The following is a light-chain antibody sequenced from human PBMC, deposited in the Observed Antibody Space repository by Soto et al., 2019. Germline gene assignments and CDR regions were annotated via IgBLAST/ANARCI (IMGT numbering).Light chain of an antibody. CDR1: QGISNY. CDR3: QKYNSAPRT. J-gene: IGKJ4*01. V-gene: IGKV1-27*01. Sequence: DVQMTQAPSSLSESVGDRVTITCRASQGISNYLAWYQQKPGKVPKLLIYAASILQSGVPSRFSGSGSGTDFTLNISSVQPEDVATYYCQKYNSAPRTFGGGTKVEIK. CDR2: AAS.